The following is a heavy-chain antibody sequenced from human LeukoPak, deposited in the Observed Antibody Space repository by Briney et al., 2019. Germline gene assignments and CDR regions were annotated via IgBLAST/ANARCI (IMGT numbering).Heavy chain of an antibody. CDR2: INHSGDT. CDR1: GGSFNDYY. Sequence: SETLSLTCAVYGGSFNDYYWTWIRQSPGKGLEWIGEINHSGDTNYNPSLEGRLSISVDTSINQFSLNLNSVTAADTAVYYCARPFYISGYLAYWGRGNLVAVSS. D-gene: IGHD3-22*01. CDR3: ARPFYISGYLAY. V-gene: IGHV4-34*01. J-gene: IGHJ4*02.